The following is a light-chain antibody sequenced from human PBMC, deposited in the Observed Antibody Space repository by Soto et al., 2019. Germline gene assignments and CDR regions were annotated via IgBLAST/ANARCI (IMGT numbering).Light chain of an antibody. J-gene: IGKJ1*01. CDR1: QSVDTTF. CDR2: GAS. V-gene: IGKV3-20*01. Sequence: EIVLTQSPGSLSLSPGQRATLSCRASQSVDTTFFAWYQKKPGQAPRLLIYGASKRATGIPDRFSGSGSGTDFPLIISRLEPEDFAVYYCQQYMSSVTFVQGTKVEIK. CDR3: QQYMSSVT.